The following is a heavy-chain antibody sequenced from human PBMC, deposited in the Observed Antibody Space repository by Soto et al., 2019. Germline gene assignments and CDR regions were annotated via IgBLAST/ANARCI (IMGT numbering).Heavy chain of an antibody. Sequence: PSETLSLTCAVYGGSFSCYYWSWIRQPPGKGLEWIGEINHSGSTNYNPSLKSRVTISVDTSKNQFSLKLSSVTAADTAVYYCAGGDDFWSGNWFDPWGQGTLVTVSS. V-gene: IGHV4-34*01. CDR3: AGGDDFWSGNWFDP. CDR1: GGSFSCYY. J-gene: IGHJ5*02. CDR2: INHSGST. D-gene: IGHD3-3*01.